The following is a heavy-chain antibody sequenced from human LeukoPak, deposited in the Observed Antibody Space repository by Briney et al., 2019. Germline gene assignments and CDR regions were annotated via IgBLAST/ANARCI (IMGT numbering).Heavy chain of an antibody. J-gene: IGHJ4*02. V-gene: IGHV3-23*01. CDR3: AKDRPVRWELRPTPEYYFDY. Sequence: PGGSLRLSCAASGFTFSSYAMSWVRQAPGKGLEWVSAISGSGGSTYYADSVKGRFTISRDNSKNTLYLQMNSLRAEDTAVYYCAKDRPVRWELRPTPEYYFDYWGQGTLVTVSS. D-gene: IGHD1-26*01. CDR2: ISGSGGST. CDR1: GFTFSSYA.